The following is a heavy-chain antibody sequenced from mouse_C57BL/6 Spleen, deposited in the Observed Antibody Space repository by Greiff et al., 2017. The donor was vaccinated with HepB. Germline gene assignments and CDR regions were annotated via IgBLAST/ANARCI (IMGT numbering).Heavy chain of an antibody. J-gene: IGHJ2*01. Sequence: VKLQQSGAELARPGASVKLSCKASGYTFTSYGISWVKQRTGQGLEWIGEIYPRSGNTYYNEKFKGKATLTADKSSSTAYMELRSLTSEDSAVYFCARWGIYYGKRSFDYWGQGTTLTVSS. CDR1: GYTFTSYG. D-gene: IGHD2-1*01. CDR2: IYPRSGNT. CDR3: ARWGIYYGKRSFDY. V-gene: IGHV1-81*01.